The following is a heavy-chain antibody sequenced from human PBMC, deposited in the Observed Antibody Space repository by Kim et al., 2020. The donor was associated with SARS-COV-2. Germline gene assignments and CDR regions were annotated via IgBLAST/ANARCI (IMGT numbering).Heavy chain of an antibody. D-gene: IGHD3-16*01. CDR3: VKDGVRSYYYGMDV. J-gene: IGHJ6*02. Sequence: DSVKGRFTISRDNSKNTLYLQMSSLRAEDTAVYYCVKDGVRSYYYGMDVWGQGTTVTVSS. V-gene: IGHV3-64D*09.